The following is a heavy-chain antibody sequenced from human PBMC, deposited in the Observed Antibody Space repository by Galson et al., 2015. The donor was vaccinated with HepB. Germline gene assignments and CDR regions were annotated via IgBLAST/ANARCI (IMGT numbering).Heavy chain of an antibody. J-gene: IGHJ4*02. CDR1: GYTFTDYY. Sequence: SVKVSCKASGYTFTDYYVHWVRQAPGQGLEWMGLINPSGGGTSYAQNFQGRLTMTRDTSTSTVYMELSSLKDEDAAMYYCARSTHDSVGYQGPFDYWGQGNLVIVSS. CDR2: INPSGGGT. CDR3: ARSTHDSVGYQGPFDY. V-gene: IGHV1-46*01. D-gene: IGHD3-22*01.